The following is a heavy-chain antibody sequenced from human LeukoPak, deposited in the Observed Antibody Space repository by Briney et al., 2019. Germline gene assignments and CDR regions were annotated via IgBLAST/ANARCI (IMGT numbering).Heavy chain of an antibody. Sequence: GSLRLSCAASGFTFSSYNMNWVRQAPGKGLEGVSFISSTSSNIYYADSVKGRFTTSRDNAKNSLYLQMNSLRDEDTAVYYCARSTAGYGYWGQGTLVTVSS. V-gene: IGHV3-48*02. CDR1: GFTFSSYN. CDR2: ISSTSSNI. J-gene: IGHJ4*02. CDR3: ARSTAGYGY. D-gene: IGHD5-18*01.